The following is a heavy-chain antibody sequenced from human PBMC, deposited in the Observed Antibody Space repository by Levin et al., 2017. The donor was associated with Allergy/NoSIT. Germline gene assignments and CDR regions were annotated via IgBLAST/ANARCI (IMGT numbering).Heavy chain of an antibody. CDR1: GGSISSGNYY. D-gene: IGHD5-24*01. CDR2: TYYSGST. V-gene: IGHV4-30-4*01. Sequence: LRLSCTVSGGSISSGNYYWTWIRQPPGKGPEWIGYTYYSGSTYFNPSLKTRLLISVDTSKNQFALKLNSVTAADTAVYYCAREKDGFFDYWGQGTLVTVSS. J-gene: IGHJ4*02. CDR3: AREKDGFFDY.